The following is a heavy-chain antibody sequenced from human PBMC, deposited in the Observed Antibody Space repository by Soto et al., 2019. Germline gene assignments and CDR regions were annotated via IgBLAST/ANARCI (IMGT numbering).Heavy chain of an antibody. Sequence: PSETLSLTCAVSGGPISSSNWWSWVRQPPGKGLEWIGEIYHSGSTNYNPSLKSRVTISVDKSKNQFSLKLSSVTAADTAVYYCAREGGDYDFWSGPRGMDVWGQGTTVTVSS. CDR3: AREGGDYDFWSGPRGMDV. V-gene: IGHV4-4*02. J-gene: IGHJ6*02. D-gene: IGHD3-3*01. CDR1: GGPISSSNW. CDR2: IYHSGST.